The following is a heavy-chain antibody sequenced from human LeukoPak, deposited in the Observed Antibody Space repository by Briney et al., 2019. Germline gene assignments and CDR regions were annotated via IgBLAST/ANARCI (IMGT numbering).Heavy chain of an antibody. J-gene: IGHJ3*02. CDR2: INPKSGGT. CDR3: ASPNRLGYCSSTSCYSRDAFDI. V-gene: IGHV1-2*02. D-gene: IGHD2-2*02. Sequence: GGSVRVSCMASGYTFTGYYMHWVRQAPGEGVERGGWINPKSGGTNYAQKFQGGVTMTSDTSTSTAYLELTRLTSDNTALYYCASPNRLGYCSSTSCYSRDAFDIWGQGTMVTVSS. CDR1: GYTFTGYY.